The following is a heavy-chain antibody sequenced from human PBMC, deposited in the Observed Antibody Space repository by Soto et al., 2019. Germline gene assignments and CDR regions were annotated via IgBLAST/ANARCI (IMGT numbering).Heavy chain of an antibody. V-gene: IGHV4-59*01. CDR2: IYYSGST. CDR1: GGSISSYC. J-gene: IGHJ3*02. CDR3: ARVGAARLIGAFDI. Sequence: SETLSLTCTVSGGSISSYCWSWIGQPPGKGLEWIGYIYYSGSTNCNPSLKSRVTISVDTSKNQFSLKLSSVTAADTAVYYCARVGAARLIGAFDIWGQGTMVTVSS. D-gene: IGHD6-6*01.